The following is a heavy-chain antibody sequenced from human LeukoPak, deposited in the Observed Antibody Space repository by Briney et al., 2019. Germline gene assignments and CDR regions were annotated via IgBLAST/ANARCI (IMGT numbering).Heavy chain of an antibody. Sequence: ASVKVSCKAYGYTFNAYYIHWVRQAPGQGLEWMGWINPNSGGTNYAQKFQGRVTMTRDTSISTAYMELSRLRSDDTAVYYCARGLPEYYFDYWGQGTLVTVSS. J-gene: IGHJ4*02. CDR3: ARGLPEYYFDY. CDR2: INPNSGGT. V-gene: IGHV1-2*02. CDR1: GYTFNAYY. D-gene: IGHD4-11*01.